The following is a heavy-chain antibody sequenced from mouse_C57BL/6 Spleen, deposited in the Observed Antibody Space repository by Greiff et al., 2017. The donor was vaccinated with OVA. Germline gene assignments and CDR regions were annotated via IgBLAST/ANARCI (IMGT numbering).Heavy chain of an antibody. J-gene: IGHJ4*01. CDR2: ISSGGDYI. Sequence: EVQRVESGEGLVKPGGSLKLSCAASGFTFSSYAMSWVRQTPEKRLEWVAYISSGGDYIYYADTVKGRFTISRDNARNTLYLQMSSLKSEDTAMYYCTRVSDLLSLAMDYWGQGTSVTVSS. V-gene: IGHV5-9-1*02. CDR1: GFTFSSYA. CDR3: TRVSDLLSLAMDY. D-gene: IGHD2-1*01.